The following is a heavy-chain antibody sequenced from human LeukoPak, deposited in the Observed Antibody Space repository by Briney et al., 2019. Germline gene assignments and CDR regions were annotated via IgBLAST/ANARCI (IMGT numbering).Heavy chain of an antibody. Sequence: GGSLRLSCAASGFTFSSYRMDWVRQAPGKGLVWVSCINSDGSSTSYADSVKGRFTISRDNAKNTLYLQMNSLRAEDTAVYYCAREREMATTLIDYWGQGTLVTVSS. D-gene: IGHD5-24*01. CDR2: INSDGSST. V-gene: IGHV3-74*01. CDR1: GFTFSSYR. CDR3: AREREMATTLIDY. J-gene: IGHJ4*02.